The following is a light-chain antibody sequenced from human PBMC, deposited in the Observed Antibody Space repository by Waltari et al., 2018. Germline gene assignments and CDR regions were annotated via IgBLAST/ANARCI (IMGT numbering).Light chain of an antibody. CDR3: QKYGSLPAT. V-gene: IGKV3-20*01. J-gene: IGKJ1*01. CDR1: QSISRY. Sequence: IMLTQSPGTLSLSPGERATLSCRASQSISRYLAWYQQKPGQAPRLLIYDVSTRATGIPDRFSGSGSGTDFSLTISRLEPEDFAVYYCQKYGSLPATFGQGTKVEIK. CDR2: DVS.